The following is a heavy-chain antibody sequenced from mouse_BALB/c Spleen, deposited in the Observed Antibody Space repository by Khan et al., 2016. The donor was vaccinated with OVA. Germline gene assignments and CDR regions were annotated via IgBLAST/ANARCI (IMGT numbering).Heavy chain of an antibody. D-gene: IGHD2-2*01. CDR2: IDPFSGDT. Sequence: EVQLQQSGPELMKPGASVKISCKASGYSFTSYYIHWVMESHGKSLEWIGYIDPFSGDTTYNQKFKGKATLTVDKSSSTAYILLSNLTSEDSAVYYCTRHGYVAWFTYWCQGTLVTVSA. J-gene: IGHJ3*01. CDR1: GYSFTSYY. CDR3: TRHGYVAWFTY. V-gene: IGHV1S135*01.